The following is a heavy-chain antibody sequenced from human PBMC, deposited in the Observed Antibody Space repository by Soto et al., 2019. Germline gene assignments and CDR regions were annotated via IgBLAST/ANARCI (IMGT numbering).Heavy chain of an antibody. Sequence: SETLSLTCTVSGGSISSGDYYWSWIRQPPGKGLEWIGYIYYSGSTYYNPSLKSRVTISVDTSKNQFSLKLSSVTAADTAVYYCASGFYGSGSYYRAYYYYYGMDVWGQGTTVTVSS. J-gene: IGHJ6*02. V-gene: IGHV4-30-4*01. CDR2: IYYSGST. CDR3: ASGFYGSGSYYRAYYYYYGMDV. D-gene: IGHD3-10*01. CDR1: GGSISSGDYY.